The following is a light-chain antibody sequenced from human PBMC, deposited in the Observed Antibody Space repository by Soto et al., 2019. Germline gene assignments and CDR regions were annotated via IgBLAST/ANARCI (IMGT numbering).Light chain of an antibody. CDR2: DTS. J-gene: IGKJ5*01. V-gene: IGKV3-11*01. Sequence: IVLTQSPATLSLSPGERATLSCRASQSVSRYLAWYQQKPGQAPRLLISDTSNRATGIPARFSGSGSGTDFTLTISRLEPEDFALYYCQQYGNSAPITFGQGTRLEI. CDR3: QQYGNSAPIT. CDR1: QSVSRY.